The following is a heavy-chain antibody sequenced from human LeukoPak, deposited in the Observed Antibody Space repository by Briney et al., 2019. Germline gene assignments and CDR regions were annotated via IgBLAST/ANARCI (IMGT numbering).Heavy chain of an antibody. CDR3: ARAGTLTGCDY. V-gene: IGHV3-33*08. D-gene: IGHD3-9*01. J-gene: IGHJ4*02. CDR2: IWYDGSNK. CDR1: GFTFSSYA. Sequence: GGSLRLSCAASGFTFSSYAMSWVRQAPGKGLEWVAVIWYDGSNKYYADSVKGRFTISRDNSKNTLYLQMNSLRAEDTAVYYCARAGTLTGCDYWGQGTLVTVSS.